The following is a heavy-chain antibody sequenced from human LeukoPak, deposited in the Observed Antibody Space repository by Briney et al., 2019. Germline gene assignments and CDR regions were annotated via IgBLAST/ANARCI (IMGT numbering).Heavy chain of an antibody. CDR3: AREAPFDY. J-gene: IGHJ4*02. CDR1: GGSISSYY. Sequence: TSETLSLTCTVSGGSISSYYWSWIRQPPGKGLEWIGYIYYSGSTKYNPSLKSRVTISVDTSKNQFSLKLSSVTAADTAVYYCAREAPFDYWGQGTLVTVSS. V-gene: IGHV4-59*12. CDR2: IYYSGST.